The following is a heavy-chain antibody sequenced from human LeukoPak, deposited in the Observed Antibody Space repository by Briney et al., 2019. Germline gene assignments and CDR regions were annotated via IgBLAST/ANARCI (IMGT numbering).Heavy chain of an antibody. J-gene: IGHJ4*02. D-gene: IGHD4/OR15-4a*01. Sequence: GESLKISCNGSGYKFTNYWIAWVRQMPGKGLEWIGMIYPDDSDTRYSPSFQGHVTISVDKSITTAYLQWSSLKASDTAMYSCARHIGLTTRYLDYWGQGTLVTVSS. V-gene: IGHV5-51*01. CDR2: IYPDDSDT. CDR1: GYKFTNYW. CDR3: ARHIGLTTRYLDY.